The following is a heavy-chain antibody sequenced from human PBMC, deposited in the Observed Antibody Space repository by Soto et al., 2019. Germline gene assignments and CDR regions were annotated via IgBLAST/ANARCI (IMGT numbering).Heavy chain of an antibody. V-gene: IGHV1-3*05. J-gene: IGHJ6*02. D-gene: IGHD3-22*01. CDR3: ARDIGYGPITTTNYGMDV. CDR2: INAGNVNT. CDR1: GYTFTNYA. Sequence: QVQLVQSGAEEKKPGASVKVSCKASGYTFTNYALHWVRQAPGQSLEWMGWINAGNVNTKYSQKFQGRVTISRDTSASTAYMELSSLRSEDTAVYYCARDIGYGPITTTNYGMDVWGQGTTVTVSS.